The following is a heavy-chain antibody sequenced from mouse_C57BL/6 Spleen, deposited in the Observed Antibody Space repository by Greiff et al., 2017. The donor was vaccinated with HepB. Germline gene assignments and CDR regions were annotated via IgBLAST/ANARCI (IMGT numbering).Heavy chain of an antibody. CDR2: INYDGIST. J-gene: IGHJ4*01. Sequence: EVKLMESEGGLVQPGSSMKLSCTASGFTFSDYYMAWVRQVPEKGLEWVANINYDGISTYYLDSLKSRFIISRDNAKNILYLQMSSLKSEDTATYYCARWSYDYAMDYWGQGTSVTVSS. V-gene: IGHV5-16*01. CDR1: GFTFSDYY. CDR3: ARWSYDYAMDY. D-gene: IGHD1-1*01.